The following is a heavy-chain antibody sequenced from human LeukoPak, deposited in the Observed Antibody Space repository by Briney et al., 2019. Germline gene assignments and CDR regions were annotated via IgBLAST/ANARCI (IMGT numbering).Heavy chain of an antibody. V-gene: IGHV3-11*01. CDR2: ISSSGSTI. J-gene: IGHJ6*03. D-gene: IGHD1-26*01. CDR1: GFTFSDYY. CDR3: ARLGDGSYRGYYYYYYMDV. Sequence: GGSLRLSCAASGFTFSDYYMSWLRQAPGKGLEWVSYISSSGSTIYYADSVKGRFTISRDNAKNSLYLQMNSLRAEDTAVYYCARLGDGSYRGYYYYYYMDVWGKGTTVTVSS.